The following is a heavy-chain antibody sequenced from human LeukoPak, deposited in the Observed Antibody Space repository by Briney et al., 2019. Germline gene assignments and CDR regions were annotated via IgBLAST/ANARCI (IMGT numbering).Heavy chain of an antibody. CDR1: GYTFTSYY. CDR3: AREAPVAAGSDAFDI. V-gene: IGHV1-46*01. Sequence: GASVKVSCKASGYTFTSYYMHWVRQAPGQGLEWMGIINPSGGSTSYAQKFQGRVTMTRDMSTSTVYMELTSLRSDDTAVYYCAREAPVAAGSDAFDIWGQGTMVTVSS. J-gene: IGHJ3*02. D-gene: IGHD6-19*01. CDR2: INPSGGST.